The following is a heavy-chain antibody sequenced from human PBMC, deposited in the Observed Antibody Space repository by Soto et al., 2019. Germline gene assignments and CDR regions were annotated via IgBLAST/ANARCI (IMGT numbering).Heavy chain of an antibody. D-gene: IGHD6-13*01. J-gene: IGHJ6*02. V-gene: IGHV3-74*01. Sequence: PGGSLRLSCAASGFTFSSYWMHWVRQAPGKGLVWVSRINSDGSSTSYADSVKGRFTISRDNAKNTLYLQMNSLRAEDTAVYYCARDRVAAAGYYYYYGMDVWGQGTTVTVSS. CDR2: INSDGSST. CDR1: GFTFSSYW. CDR3: ARDRVAAAGYYYYYGMDV.